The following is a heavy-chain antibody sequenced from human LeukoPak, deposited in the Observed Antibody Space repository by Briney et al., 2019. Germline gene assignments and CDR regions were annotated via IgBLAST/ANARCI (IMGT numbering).Heavy chain of an antibody. J-gene: IGHJ4*02. D-gene: IGHD4-17*01. CDR2: INHSGKT. Sequence: SETLSLTCVVYVGSPTGYFWCWIPPPPGEGGGWIGEINHSGKTYYNASLKSRVTLSVDTSTKQFSLKLSSVTAADTAVYDCARILTTVTTEGDYWGQGTLVTVSS. CDR1: VGSPTGYF. V-gene: IGHV4-34*01. CDR3: ARILTTVTTEGDY.